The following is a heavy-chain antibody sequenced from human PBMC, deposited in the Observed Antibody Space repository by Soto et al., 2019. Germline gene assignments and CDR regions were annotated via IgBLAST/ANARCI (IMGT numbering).Heavy chain of an antibody. CDR1: GFSFSTYA. V-gene: IGHV3-23*01. D-gene: IGHD6-6*01. J-gene: IGHJ5*02. CDR3: AREVVETSSLWLDP. CDR2: ISGSGATT. Sequence: PGGSLRLSCAASGFSFSTYAMSWVRQSPGKGLEWVSAISGSGATTFYADSMKGRFTISRDNSRDTLYLQMNSLKIDDTAVYYCAREVVETSSLWLDPWGQGTLVTVSS.